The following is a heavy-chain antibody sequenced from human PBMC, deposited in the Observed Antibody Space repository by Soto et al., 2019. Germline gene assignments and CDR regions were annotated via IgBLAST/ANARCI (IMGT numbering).Heavy chain of an antibody. J-gene: IGHJ4*02. CDR2: ISAHSGDT. CDR3: ARDYGATSPAYFDY. V-gene: IGHV1-18*04. D-gene: IGHD4-17*01. Sequence: QVQLVQSGAEVKKPGASVKVSCKTSGYTFTSYNINWVRQAPGQGLEWLGWISAHSGDTKYIEKVQGRITMTTDTSTKTGYMELWSLTPDDTAVYFCARDYGATSPAYFDYWGQGTLVTVSS. CDR1: GYTFTSYN.